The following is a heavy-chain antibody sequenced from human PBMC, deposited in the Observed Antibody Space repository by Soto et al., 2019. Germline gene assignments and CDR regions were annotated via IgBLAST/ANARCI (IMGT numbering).Heavy chain of an antibody. CDR2: IYYSGST. Sequence: PSETLSLTCTVSGGSISSGGYYWSWIRQHPGKGLEWIGYIYYSGSTYYNPSLKSRVTISVDTSKNQFSLKLSSVTAADTAVYYCSRGRAYYDILTGYPTNYFDYWGQGTLVTVSS. D-gene: IGHD3-9*01. J-gene: IGHJ4*02. CDR1: GGSISSGGYY. CDR3: SRGRAYYDILTGYPTNYFDY. V-gene: IGHV4-31*03.